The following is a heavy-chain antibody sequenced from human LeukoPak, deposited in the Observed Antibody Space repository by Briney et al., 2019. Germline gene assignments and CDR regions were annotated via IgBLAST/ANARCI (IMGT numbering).Heavy chain of an antibody. D-gene: IGHD4-17*01. Sequence: GSAKVSCKASVYTFTGYYMHSVRQAPGQGPEWRGWINPNSGGTNYAQKFQGRVTMTGDTSISTAYMELSRLRADDTAVYYCARDRGMNTVTTEDWGQGTLVTVSS. CDR3: ARDRGMNTVTTED. J-gene: IGHJ4*02. CDR1: VYTFTGYY. CDR2: INPNSGGT. V-gene: IGHV1-2*02.